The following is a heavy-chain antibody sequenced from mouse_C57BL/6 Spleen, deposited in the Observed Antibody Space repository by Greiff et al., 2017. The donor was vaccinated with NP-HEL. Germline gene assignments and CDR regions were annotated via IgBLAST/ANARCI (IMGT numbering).Heavy chain of an antibody. J-gene: IGHJ4*01. CDR3: ARYSSGYSLYAMDY. V-gene: IGHV1-64*01. CDR1: GYTFTSYW. D-gene: IGHD3-2*02. Sequence: QVQLQQPGAELVKPGASVKLSCKASGYTFTSYWMHWVKQRPGQGLEWIGMIHPNSGSTNYNEKFKSKATLTVDKSSSTAYMQLSSLTSEDSAVYYCARYSSGYSLYAMDYWGQGTSVTVSS. CDR2: IHPNSGST.